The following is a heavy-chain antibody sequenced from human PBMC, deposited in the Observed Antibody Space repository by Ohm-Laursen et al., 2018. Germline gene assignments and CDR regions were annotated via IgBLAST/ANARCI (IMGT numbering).Heavy chain of an antibody. D-gene: IGHD2-15*01. CDR1: GGSFSGYF. CDR2: INHSGST. V-gene: IGHV4-34*01. J-gene: IGHJ3*02. CDR3: ARGGVVARNFEI. Sequence: SETLSLTCFVYGGSFSGYFWTWIRQPPGKGLEWIGEINHSGSTNYNPSLKSRVSISVDMSKNQLSLELTSVTAADTAVYYCARGGVVARNFEIWGQGTMVTVSS.